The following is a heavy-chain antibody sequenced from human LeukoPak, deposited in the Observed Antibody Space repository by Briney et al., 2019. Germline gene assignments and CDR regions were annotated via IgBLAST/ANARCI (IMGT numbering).Heavy chain of an antibody. CDR1: GDSVSSNSAA. CDR2: TYYRSKWYN. J-gene: IGHJ4*02. CDR3: ARGGRGDSGSHSSFDY. D-gene: IGHD1-26*01. V-gene: IGHV6-1*01. Sequence: SQTLSLTCAISGDSVSSNSAAWNWIRQSPSRGLEWLGRTYYRSKWYNDYAVSVKSRITINPDTSKNQFSLQLNSVTPEDTAVYYCARGGRGDSGSHSSFDYWGQGTLVTVSS.